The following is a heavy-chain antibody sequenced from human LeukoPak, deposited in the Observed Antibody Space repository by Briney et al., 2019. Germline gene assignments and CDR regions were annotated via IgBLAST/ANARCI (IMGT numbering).Heavy chain of an antibody. Sequence: ASLKVSCKASGYTFTNYGISWVRQAPGQGLEWMGWISAYNGNTNYAQKFQVRVTMTTDTSTSTAYMELGSLRSDDTAVYFCARDRGSLAVGDSRTSDYWGQGTLVTVSS. V-gene: IGHV1-18*01. CDR1: GYTFTNYG. CDR2: ISAYNGNT. D-gene: IGHD6-19*01. J-gene: IGHJ4*02. CDR3: ARDRGSLAVGDSRTSDY.